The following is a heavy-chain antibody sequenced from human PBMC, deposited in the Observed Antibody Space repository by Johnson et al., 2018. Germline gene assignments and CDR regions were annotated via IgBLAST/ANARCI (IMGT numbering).Heavy chain of an antibody. J-gene: IGHJ6*02. V-gene: IGHV3-30*18. CDR3: AKEPGMVRGVYYGMDV. D-gene: IGHD3-10*01. Sequence: QVQLVESGGGVVQPGRSLRLSCAASGFTFSSYGMHWVRQAPGKGLEWVAVISYDGSNKYYEDSVKGRLTISRDNSKNTLYLQMNSLRAEETAVYYFAKEPGMVRGVYYGMDVWGQGTTVTVSS. CDR1: GFTFSSYG. CDR2: ISYDGSNK.